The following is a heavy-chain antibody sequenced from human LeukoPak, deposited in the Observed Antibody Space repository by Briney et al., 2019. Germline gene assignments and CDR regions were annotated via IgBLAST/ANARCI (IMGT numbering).Heavy chain of an antibody. J-gene: IGHJ1*01. CDR2: INPNSGGT. V-gene: IGHV1-2*02. D-gene: IGHD6-19*01. Sequence: ASVKVSCKASGYTFTSYGISWVRRAPGQGLEWMGWINPNSGGTNYVQKFQGRVTMTRDTSISTAYMELSRLRSDDTAVYYCAIVAGTMWGQGTLVTVSS. CDR3: AIVAGTM. CDR1: GYTFTSYG.